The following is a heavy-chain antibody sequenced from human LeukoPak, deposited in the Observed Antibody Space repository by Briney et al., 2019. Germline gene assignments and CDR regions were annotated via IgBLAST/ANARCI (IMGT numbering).Heavy chain of an antibody. Sequence: SETLSLTCAVYGGSFSGYYWSWIRQPPGKGLEWIGYIYYSGSTNYNPSLKSRVTISVDTSKNQFSLKLSSVTAADTAVYYCARDGRVRGRNWFDPWGQGSLVTVSS. D-gene: IGHD3-10*01. CDR2: IYYSGST. CDR1: GGSFSGYY. J-gene: IGHJ5*02. V-gene: IGHV4-59*01. CDR3: ARDGRVRGRNWFDP.